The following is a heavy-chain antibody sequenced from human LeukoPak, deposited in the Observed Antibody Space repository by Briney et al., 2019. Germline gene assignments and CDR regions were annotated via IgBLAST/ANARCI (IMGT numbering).Heavy chain of an antibody. Sequence: ASVKVSCKTSGYTFTSYLISWVRQAPGQGLEWMGWISAYNGNTNYAQKLQGRVTLTTATSTSTAYMELRSLRSDDTAVYYCARDRVFVDTAMVSPIQYFDYWGQGTLVTVSS. CDR2: ISAYNGNT. J-gene: IGHJ4*02. D-gene: IGHD5-18*01. CDR3: ARDRVFVDTAMVSPIQYFDY. V-gene: IGHV1-18*01. CDR1: GYTFTSYL.